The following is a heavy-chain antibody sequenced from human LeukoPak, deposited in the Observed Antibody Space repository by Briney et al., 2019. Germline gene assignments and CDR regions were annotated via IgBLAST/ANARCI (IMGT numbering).Heavy chain of an antibody. J-gene: IGHJ4*02. CDR1: GGSFSGYY. CDR3: ARRGTGNRVINPETTYYFDN. D-gene: IGHD3-22*01. V-gene: IGHV4-34*01. CDR2: INHTGST. Sequence: SETLSLTCAVYGGSFSGYYWSWIRQPPGKGLEWVGEINHTGSTNQNPSLKSRVTISVDTSKNQFSLKLSSVTAADTAVYYCARRGTGNRVINPETTYYFDNWGQGSLVTVSS.